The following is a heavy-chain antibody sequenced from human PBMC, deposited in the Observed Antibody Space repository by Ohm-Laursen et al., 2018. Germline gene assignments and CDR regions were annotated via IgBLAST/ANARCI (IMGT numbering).Heavy chain of an antibody. J-gene: IGHJ6*02. CDR3: ARGTIEVVPTAMGYYYGMDV. V-gene: IGHV3-23*01. CDR1: GFTFSSYA. D-gene: IGHD2-2*01. Sequence: SLRLSCAASGFTFSSYAMSWVRQAPGKGLEWVSAISGSGGSTYYADSVKGRFTISRDTSKNTLYLQVNSLRAEDTAIYYCARGTIEVVPTAMGYYYGMDVWGQGTTVTVSS. CDR2: ISGSGGST.